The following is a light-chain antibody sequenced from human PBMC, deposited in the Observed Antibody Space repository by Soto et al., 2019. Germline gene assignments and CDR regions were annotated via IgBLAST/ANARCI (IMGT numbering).Light chain of an antibody. V-gene: IGLV2-8*01. CDR3: SSYAGSNAPVV. Sequence: QSALTQPPSASGSPGQSVTISCTGTSSDVGGYNYVSWYQQHPGKAPKLMIYEVSKRPSGVPDRFSGSKSGNTACLTVSGLQAEDEADYYCSSYAGSNAPVVFGGGTQLTVL. CDR2: EVS. CDR1: SSDVGGYNY. J-gene: IGLJ2*01.